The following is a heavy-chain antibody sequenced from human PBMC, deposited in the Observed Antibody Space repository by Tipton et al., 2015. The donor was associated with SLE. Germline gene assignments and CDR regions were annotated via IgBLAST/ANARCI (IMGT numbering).Heavy chain of an antibody. Sequence: SLRLSCAASGFTFSSYAMSWVRQAPGKGLEWVSVIYSGGSTYYADSVKGRFTISRDNSKNTLYLQMNSLRAEDTAVYYCANSPSGRGYSSSRYWYFDLWGRGTLVTVSS. D-gene: IGHD6-13*01. CDR3: ANSPSGRGYSSSRYWYFDL. CDR1: GFTFSSYA. J-gene: IGHJ2*01. CDR2: IYSGGST. V-gene: IGHV3-23*03.